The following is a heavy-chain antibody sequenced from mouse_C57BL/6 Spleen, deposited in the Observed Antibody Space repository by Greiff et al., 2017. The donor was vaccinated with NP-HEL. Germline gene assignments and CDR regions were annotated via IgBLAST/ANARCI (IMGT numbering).Heavy chain of an antibody. CDR1: GYAFSSYW. Sequence: VQLQQSGAELVKPGASVKISCKASGYAFSSYWMNWVKQRPGKGLEWIGQIYPGDGDTNYNGKFKGKATLTADKSSSTAYMQLSSLTSEDSAVYFCASSSLFITTVVAPFDYWGQGTTLTVSS. CDR3: ASSSLFITTVVAPFDY. V-gene: IGHV1-80*01. D-gene: IGHD1-1*01. J-gene: IGHJ2*01. CDR2: IYPGDGDT.